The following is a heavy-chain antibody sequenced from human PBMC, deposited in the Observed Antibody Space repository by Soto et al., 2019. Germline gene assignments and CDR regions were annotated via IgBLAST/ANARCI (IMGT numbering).Heavy chain of an antibody. CDR2: ISYTGANQ. CDR3: ARYAFLYSRGAYYDH. Sequence: QVRLVESGGGAVQPGDSLRLSCDASGFTFSTYALHWVRQAPGKGLEWVAFISYTGANQYYADSVKGRFTVSRDNSKNIASLQMTSLKPEDSAVYYCARYAFLYSRGAYYDHWGQGPRVPVSS. CDR1: GFTFSTYA. D-gene: IGHD4-4*01. V-gene: IGHV3-30-3*01. J-gene: IGHJ4*02.